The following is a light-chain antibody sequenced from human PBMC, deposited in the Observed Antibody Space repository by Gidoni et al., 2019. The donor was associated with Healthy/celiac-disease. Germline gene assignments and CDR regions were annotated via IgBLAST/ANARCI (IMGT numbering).Light chain of an antibody. CDR1: KLGDKY. CDR3: QAWDSSTVV. Sequence: SYELTQPPSVSVSPGQTASITCSGDKLGDKYACWYQQKPGQSPVLLIYQDTKRPSGIPERFSGSNSGNTATLTISGTQPMDEADYYCQAWDSSTVVFGVGTKLTVL. J-gene: IGLJ3*02. V-gene: IGLV3-1*01. CDR2: QDT.